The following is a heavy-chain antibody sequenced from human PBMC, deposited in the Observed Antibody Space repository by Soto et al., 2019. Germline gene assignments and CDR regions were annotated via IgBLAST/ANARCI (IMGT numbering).Heavy chain of an antibody. D-gene: IGHD3-22*01. CDR1: GYSFTVYY. Sequence: APVKGYCKAFGYSFTVYYMHWVLQDTGQGLEWMGIINPSGGSTSYAQKFQGRVTMTRDTSTSTVYMELSSLRSEDTAVYYCASRNGRLLPQGGFGIWGQRTMVT. CDR2: INPSGGST. CDR3: ASRNGRLLPQGGFGI. J-gene: IGHJ3*02. V-gene: IGHV1-46*01.